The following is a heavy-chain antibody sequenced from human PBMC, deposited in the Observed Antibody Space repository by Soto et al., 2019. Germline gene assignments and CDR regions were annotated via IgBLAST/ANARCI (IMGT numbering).Heavy chain of an antibody. V-gene: IGHV3-23*01. D-gene: IGHD2-15*01. CDR1: GFTFSSYA. J-gene: IGHJ6*03. CDR3: ARVPIGSYYMDV. Sequence: PGESLKISCAASGFTFSSYAMSWVRQAPGKGLEWVSAISGSGGSTYYADSVKGRFTISRDNSKNTLYLQMNSLRAEDTAVYYCARVPIGSYYMDVWGKGTTVTVSS. CDR2: ISGSGGST.